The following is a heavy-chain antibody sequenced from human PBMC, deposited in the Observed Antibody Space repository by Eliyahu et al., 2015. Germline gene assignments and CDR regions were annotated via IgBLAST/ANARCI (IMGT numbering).Heavy chain of an antibody. J-gene: IGHJ4*02. V-gene: IGHV3-7*04. D-gene: IGHD4-11*01. CDR1: GFIFSEYW. Sequence: EVKLVESGGGLVQPGGSLXLSGVGSGFIFSEYWMTWLRQGSERGLELVAHIKEDGGQKDYVDSVKGRFTISRDNTRNSVFLQMNSLRAEDTAVYFCARDPYIKAFDSWGQGTLVTVTS. CDR3: ARDPYIKAFDS. CDR2: IKEDGGQK.